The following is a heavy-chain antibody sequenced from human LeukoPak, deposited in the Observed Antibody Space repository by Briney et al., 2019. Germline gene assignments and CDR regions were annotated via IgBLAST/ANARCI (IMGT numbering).Heavy chain of an antibody. CDR1: GGTFSSYA. Sequence: SVKVSCKASGGTFSSYAISWVRQAPGQGLEWMGGIIPIFGTANYAQKFQGRVTITTDESTSTAYMELSSLRSEDTAVYYCARDYYDSSGYYPYYFDYWGQGTLVTVSS. CDR3: ARDYYDSSGYYPYYFDY. CDR2: IIPIFGTA. V-gene: IGHV1-69*05. J-gene: IGHJ4*02. D-gene: IGHD3-22*01.